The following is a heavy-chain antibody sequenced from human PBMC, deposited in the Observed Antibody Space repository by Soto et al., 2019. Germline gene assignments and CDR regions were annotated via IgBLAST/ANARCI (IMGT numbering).Heavy chain of an antibody. D-gene: IGHD4-17*01. V-gene: IGHV1-18*01. CDR1: GYTFTSYG. CDR3: ARDRWDYGDYDRGGLFDY. Sequence: QVQLVQSGAEVKKPGASVKVSCKASGYTFTSYGISWVRQAPGQGLEWMGWISAYNGNTNYAQKLQGRVTMTTETPASTAYKELRILRSDDTAVYYCARDRWDYGDYDRGGLFDYWGQGTLVTVSS. CDR2: ISAYNGNT. J-gene: IGHJ4*02.